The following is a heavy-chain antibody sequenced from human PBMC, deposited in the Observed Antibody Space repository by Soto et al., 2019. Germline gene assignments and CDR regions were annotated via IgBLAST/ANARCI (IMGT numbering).Heavy chain of an antibody. CDR2: MFYSGGT. CDR1: GDSISTYY. V-gene: IGHV4-59*01. Sequence: SETLSLTCTVSGDSISTYYWSWIRQPPGKGLQWIGYMFYSGGTAYNPSLKSRVTISLDMSKKQLSLELTSVTAADTATYFCARASIAAAGNYYYYGMDVWGQGTTVT. CDR3: ARASIAAAGNYYYYGMDV. J-gene: IGHJ6*02. D-gene: IGHD6-13*01.